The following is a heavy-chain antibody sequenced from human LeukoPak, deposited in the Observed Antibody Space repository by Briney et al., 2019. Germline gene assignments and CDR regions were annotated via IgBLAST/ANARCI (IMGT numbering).Heavy chain of an antibody. CDR3: ARHRDGYRYFDY. CDR2: IYHSGST. V-gene: IGHV4-34*01. J-gene: IGHJ4*02. Sequence: PSETLSLTCAVYGGSFSGYYWSWIRQPPGKGLEWIGSIYHSGSTYYYPSLKSRVTISVDTSKNQFSLKLSSVTAADTAVYYCARHRDGYRYFDYWGQGTLVTVSS. CDR1: GGSFSGYY. D-gene: IGHD5-24*01.